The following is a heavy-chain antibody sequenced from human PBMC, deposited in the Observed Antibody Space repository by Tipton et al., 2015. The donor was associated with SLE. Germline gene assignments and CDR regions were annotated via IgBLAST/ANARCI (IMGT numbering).Heavy chain of an antibody. CDR3: ARGSVVADDY. V-gene: IGHV4-38-2*01. D-gene: IGHD2-15*01. CDR1: GYSISRGYY. Sequence: TLSLTCAVSGYSISRGYYWGWVRQSPEKGLEWIGIVYRTAYYNPSLKSRVSISVDASKNQLSLKLTSVTAADTAVYYCARGSVVADDYWGQGTLVTVSS. J-gene: IGHJ4*02. CDR2: VYRTA.